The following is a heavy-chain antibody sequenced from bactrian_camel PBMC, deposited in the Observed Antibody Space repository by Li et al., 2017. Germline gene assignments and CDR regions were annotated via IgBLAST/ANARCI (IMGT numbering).Heavy chain of an antibody. D-gene: IGHD1*01. V-gene: IGHV3S26*01. CDR1: GFTTTNYC. CDR2: IDPDGGT. CDR3: AAGGRGWSCKGIADVRT. J-gene: IGHJ6*01. Sequence: HVQLVESGGGSVQTGGSLRLSCAAAGFTTTNYCMAWFRQAPGKEREGVAAIDPDGGTSYADFVKGRFTISRDNAKNILSLQMNSLEAADTAMYYCAAGGRGWSCKGIADVRTWGQGTQVTVS.